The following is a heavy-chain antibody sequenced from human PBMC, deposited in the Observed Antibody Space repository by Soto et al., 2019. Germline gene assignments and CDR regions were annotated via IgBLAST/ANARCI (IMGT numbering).Heavy chain of an antibody. CDR1: GESFSDYF. CDR2: INHSGFS. Sequence: QVQLQQWGAGLLKSSETLSLTCAVYGESFSDYFWTWIRQPPGKGLEWIGEINHSGFSQYNPSLKSRVTISVDTSKNQFSLNVSSVTAADTAEYFCAIPTFGRGSFDIWSQGTMVTVSP. J-gene: IGHJ3*02. V-gene: IGHV4-34*01. CDR3: AIPTFGRGSFDI. D-gene: IGHD3-10*01.